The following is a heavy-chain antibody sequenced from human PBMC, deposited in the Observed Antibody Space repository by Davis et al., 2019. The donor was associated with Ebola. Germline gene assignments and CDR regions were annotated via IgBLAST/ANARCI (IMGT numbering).Heavy chain of an antibody. CDR3: ARRKGMVVVAGWYFDL. Sequence: PSETLSLTCTVSGCPISSSSYYWGCIRPPPGMGLEWIGSIYYSGSTYYNPSLKSRVTLSVDTSKNQFPLKLSSVTDADTAVYYCARRKGMVVVAGWYFDLWGRGTLVTVSS. V-gene: IGHV4-39*01. CDR2: IYYSGST. D-gene: IGHD2-15*01. J-gene: IGHJ2*01. CDR1: GCPISSSSYY.